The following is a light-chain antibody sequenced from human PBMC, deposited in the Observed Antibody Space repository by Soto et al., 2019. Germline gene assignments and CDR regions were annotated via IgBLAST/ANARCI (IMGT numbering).Light chain of an antibody. J-gene: IGLJ2*01. CDR2: LNSDGSH. Sequence: QPVLTQTPSASASLGASVKLTCTLSSGHSYYAIAWHQQQPEKGPRYLMKLNSDGSHSKGDGIPDRFSGSSSGAERYLTISSLQSEDEADYYCHTWGTGIPVFGGGTKLTVL. CDR1: SGHSYYA. V-gene: IGLV4-69*01. CDR3: HTWGTGIPV.